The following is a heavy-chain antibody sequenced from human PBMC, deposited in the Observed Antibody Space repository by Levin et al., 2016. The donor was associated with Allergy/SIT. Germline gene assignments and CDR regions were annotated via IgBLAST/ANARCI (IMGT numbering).Heavy chain of an antibody. J-gene: IGHJ3*02. CDR2: TYYKSEWHH. CDR1: GDSVSSNSAT. V-gene: IGHV6-1*01. CDR3: ARVQPHYIAVDGGDAFDI. Sequence: SQTLSLTCAISGDSVSSNSATWNWFRQSPSRGLEWLGRTYYKSEWHHDYEVSVKSRITINADTSKNQLSLQLNSVTPEDTAVYYCARVQPHYIAVDGGDAFDIWGQGTMVIVSS. D-gene: IGHD6-13*01.